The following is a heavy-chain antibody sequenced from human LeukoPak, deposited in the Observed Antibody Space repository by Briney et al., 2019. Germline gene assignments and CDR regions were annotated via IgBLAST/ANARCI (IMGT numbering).Heavy chain of an antibody. Sequence: PSETLSLTCTVSGGSISNYHWSWIRQAPGKGLEWIGYIYYSGSTNYNPSLKSRVTISVDTSKNQFSLKLSSVTAADTAVYYCARASYGSAYYYYMDVWGKGTTVTISS. V-gene: IGHV4-59*01. J-gene: IGHJ6*03. D-gene: IGHD5-18*01. CDR1: GGSISNYH. CDR2: IYYSGST. CDR3: ARASYGSAYYYYMDV.